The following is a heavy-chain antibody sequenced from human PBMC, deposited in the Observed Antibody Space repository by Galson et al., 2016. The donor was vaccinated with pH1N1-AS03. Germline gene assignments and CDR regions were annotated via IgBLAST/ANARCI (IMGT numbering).Heavy chain of an antibody. V-gene: IGHV4-39*07. J-gene: IGHJ4*02. D-gene: IGHD1-26*01. Sequence: LSLTCPVSGGSISSSPYYWGWVRQPPGKGLEWIGTVYYLGATYYSPSLRSRVTISIDTSKNQFSLNLNSVTAADTAVYYCARHVSGSYPNNLDYWGQGTLVVVSS. CDR2: VYYLGAT. CDR1: GGSISSSPYY. CDR3: ARHVSGSYPNNLDY.